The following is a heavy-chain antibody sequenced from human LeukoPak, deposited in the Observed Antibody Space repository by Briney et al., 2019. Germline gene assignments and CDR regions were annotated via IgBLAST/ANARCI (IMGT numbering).Heavy chain of an antibody. CDR1: GFTFSTYA. J-gene: IGHJ4*02. CDR3: AKDRGSGYHYFDY. CDR2: ITTNGDST. Sequence: QSGGSLRLSCSASGFTFSTYAMHWVRQAPGKGLEYVSAITTNGDSTYYADSVKGRFTISRDNSKNTLYLQMNSLRAEDTAVYYCAKDRGSGYHYFDYWGQGTLVTVSS. V-gene: IGHV3-64*04. D-gene: IGHD3-22*01.